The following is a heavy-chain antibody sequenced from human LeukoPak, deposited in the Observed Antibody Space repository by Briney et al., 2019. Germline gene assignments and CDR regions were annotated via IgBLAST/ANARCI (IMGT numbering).Heavy chain of an antibody. V-gene: IGHV4-39*07. D-gene: IGHD3-22*01. CDR2: IYYSGST. CDR1: GGSISSSSYY. CDR3: ARGFPRITMIVVVPRRLSFGY. J-gene: IGHJ4*02. Sequence: SETLSLTCTVSGGSISSSSYYWGWIRQPPGKGLEWIGSIYYSGSTYYNPSLKSRVTISVDTSKNQFSLKLSSVTAADTAVYYCARGFPRITMIVVVPRRLSFGYWGQGTLVIVSS.